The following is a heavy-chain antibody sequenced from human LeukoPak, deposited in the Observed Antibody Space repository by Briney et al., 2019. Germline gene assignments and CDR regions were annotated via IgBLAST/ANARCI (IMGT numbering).Heavy chain of an antibody. J-gene: IGHJ5*02. Sequence: SETLSLTCTVSGGSISTYYWSWIRQSAGKGLEWIGRIHISGSTTYNPSLKSRVTMSVDTPKNQFSLKMSSVTAADTAIYYCARDRSSSWHKDWFDPWGQGTLVTVSP. D-gene: IGHD6-13*01. CDR3: ARDRSSSWHKDWFDP. CDR1: GGSISTYY. V-gene: IGHV4-4*07. CDR2: IHISGST.